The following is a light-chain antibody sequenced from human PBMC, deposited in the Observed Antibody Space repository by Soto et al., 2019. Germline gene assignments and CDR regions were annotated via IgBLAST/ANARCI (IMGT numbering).Light chain of an antibody. CDR2: DVT. V-gene: IGLV2-8*01. Sequence: QSALTQPPSASGSPGQSVAISCTGTSIDVGGYDYVSWYQQHPGKAPKLMIYDVTKRPSGVPDRFSGSKSGNTASLTVSGLQAEDEATYSCSSYAGTQIVVVTGTKVTVL. CDR3: SSYAGTQIV. J-gene: IGLJ1*01. CDR1: SIDVGGYDY.